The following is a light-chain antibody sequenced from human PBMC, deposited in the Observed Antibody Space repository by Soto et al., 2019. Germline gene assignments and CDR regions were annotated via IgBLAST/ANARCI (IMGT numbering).Light chain of an antibody. CDR2: DAS. V-gene: IGKV1-33*01. J-gene: IGKJ1*01. CDR1: QDISNY. CDR3: QQYHDLFPWT. Sequence: DIQMTQSPSSLSASVGDRVTVTCQASQDISNYLYWYQHKAGKAPKLLISDASNLQTEAPSRFSGSGYGTDFPFAISSLQPEDIATYYCQQYHDLFPWTFGQGTKVEI.